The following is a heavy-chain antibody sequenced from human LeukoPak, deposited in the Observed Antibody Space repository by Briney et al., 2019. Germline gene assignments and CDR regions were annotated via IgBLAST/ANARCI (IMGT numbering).Heavy chain of an antibody. CDR1: GGTFSSYA. V-gene: IGHV1-69*06. Sequence: SVKVSCKASGGTFSSYAISWVRQAPGQGLEWMGGIIPIFGAANYAQKFQGRVTITADKSTSTAYMELSRLRSDDTAVYYCARDLIVVVPAAMGYWGQGTLVTVSS. J-gene: IGHJ4*02. CDR3: ARDLIVVVPAAMGY. CDR2: IIPIFGAA. D-gene: IGHD2-2*01.